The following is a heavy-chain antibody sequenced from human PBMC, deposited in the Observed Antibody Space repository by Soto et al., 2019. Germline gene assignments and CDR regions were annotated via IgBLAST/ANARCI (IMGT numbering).Heavy chain of an antibody. CDR2: IYHSGST. D-gene: IGHD3-22*01. J-gene: IGHJ1*01. V-gene: IGHV4-30-2*01. CDR3: AIYDSSGSRGFQH. Sequence: PSETLSLTCAVSGGSISSGAYSWSWIRQPPGKGLEWIGYIYHSGSTYYNPSLKSRVAISVDRSKNQFSLKLSSVTAADTAVYYCAIYDSSGSRGFQHWGQGTLVTVS. CDR1: GGSISSGAYS.